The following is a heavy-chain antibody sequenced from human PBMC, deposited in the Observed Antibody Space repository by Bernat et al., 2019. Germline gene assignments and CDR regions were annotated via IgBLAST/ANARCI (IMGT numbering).Heavy chain of an antibody. Sequence: QVQLVESGGGLVKPGGSLRLSCAASGFTFSDYYMSWIRQAPGKGLEWVSYISSSSSYTNCADSVKGRFTISRDNAKNSLYLQMNSLRAEDTAVYYCARDRSDLDSSGYPYYYYGMDVWGQGTTVTVSS. CDR1: GFTFSDYY. CDR2: ISSSSSYT. V-gene: IGHV3-11*05. CDR3: ARDRSDLDSSGYPYYYYGMDV. J-gene: IGHJ6*02. D-gene: IGHD3-22*01.